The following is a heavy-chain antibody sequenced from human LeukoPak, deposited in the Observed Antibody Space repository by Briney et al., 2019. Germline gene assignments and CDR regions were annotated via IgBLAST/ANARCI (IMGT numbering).Heavy chain of an antibody. Sequence: GGSLRLSCAASGFSVSNNYMSWVRLSPGKGLEWVSAMYITGSTHYADSVKGRFTISRDNSKNALNLQMDSLRVEDTAVYYCAAAYCGGDSYSGNHYYFMDPWGKGTTVTVSS. J-gene: IGHJ6*03. D-gene: IGHD2-21*02. CDR3: AAAYCGGDSYSGNHYYFMDP. V-gene: IGHV3-53*01. CDR1: GFSVSNNY. CDR2: MYITGST.